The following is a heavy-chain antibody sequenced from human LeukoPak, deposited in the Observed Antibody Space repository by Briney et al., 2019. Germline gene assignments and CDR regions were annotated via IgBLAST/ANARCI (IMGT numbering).Heavy chain of an antibody. CDR3: ARDSDYGDYVTGPS. CDR1: GLTFSSHW. J-gene: IGHJ5*02. D-gene: IGHD4-17*01. Sequence: AGGSLRLSCAASGLTFSSHWMHWVRQAPGKGLEWVSVIYSGGSTYYADSVKGRFTISRDNSKNTLYLQMNSLRAEDTAVYYCARDSDYGDYVTGPSWGQGTLVTVFS. V-gene: IGHV3-53*01. CDR2: IYSGGST.